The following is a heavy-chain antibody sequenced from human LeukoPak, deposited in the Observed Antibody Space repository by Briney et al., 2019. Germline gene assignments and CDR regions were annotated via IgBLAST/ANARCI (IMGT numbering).Heavy chain of an antibody. CDR2: IYYSGAT. J-gene: IGHJ4*02. CDR3: VRARTGTSCYDY. V-gene: IGHV4-39*01. D-gene: IGHD2-2*01. Sequence: SETLSLTCTVSGGSISSSIYYWGWIRQPPGKGLEWIGSIYYSGATYYNPSLKSRVTISVDTSKNQFSLKLSSVTAADTAVYYRVRARTGTSCYDYWGQGTLVTVSP. CDR1: GGSISSSIYY.